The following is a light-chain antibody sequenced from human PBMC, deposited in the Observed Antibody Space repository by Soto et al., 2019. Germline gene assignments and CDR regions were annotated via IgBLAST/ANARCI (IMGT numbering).Light chain of an antibody. CDR1: SSDVESYNL. J-gene: IGLJ1*01. Sequence: QSALTQPASVSGSPGQSITISCTGTSSDVESYNLVSWYQQHPGKAPKVMIYDVSERPSGVPDRFSGSKSGNTASLTLSGLQAEDEADYYCCSYAGSYTFYVFGTGTKLTVL. CDR2: DVS. V-gene: IGLV2-11*01. CDR3: CSYAGSYTFYV.